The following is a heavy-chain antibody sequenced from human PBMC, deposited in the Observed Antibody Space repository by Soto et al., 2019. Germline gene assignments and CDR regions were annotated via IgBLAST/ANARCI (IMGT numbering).Heavy chain of an antibody. D-gene: IGHD3-3*01. V-gene: IGHV3-23*01. CDR2: ISGSGGST. Sequence: GGSLRLSCAASGFTFSSYAMSWVRQAPGKGLEWVSAISGSGGSTYYADSVKGRFTISRDNSKNTLYLQMNSLRAEDTAVYYCAKDLTIFGVVPYYFDYWGQGTLVTVSS. CDR3: AKDLTIFGVVPYYFDY. J-gene: IGHJ4*02. CDR1: GFTFSSYA.